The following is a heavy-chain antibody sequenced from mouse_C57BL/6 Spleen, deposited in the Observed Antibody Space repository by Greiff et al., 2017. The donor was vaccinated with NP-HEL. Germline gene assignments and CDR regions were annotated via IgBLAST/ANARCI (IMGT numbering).Heavy chain of an antibody. CDR2: INPNNGGT. CDR1: GYTFTDYN. V-gene: IGHV1-18*01. Sequence: VQLQQSGPELVKPGASVKIPCKASGYTFTDYNMDWVKQSHGKSLEWIGDINPNNGGTIYNQKFKGKATLTVDKSSSTAYMELRSLTSEDTAVYYCARFGDYDGAMDYWGQGTSVTVSS. J-gene: IGHJ4*01. D-gene: IGHD2-4*01. CDR3: ARFGDYDGAMDY.